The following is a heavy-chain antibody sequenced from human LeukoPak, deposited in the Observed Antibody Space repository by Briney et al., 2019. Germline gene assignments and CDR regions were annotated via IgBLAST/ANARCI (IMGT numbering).Heavy chain of an antibody. Sequence: GSLRLSCAASGFTFSGSAMHWVRQASGKGLEWVGRIRSKANSYATAYAASVKGRFTISRDDSKNTAYLQMNSLKTEDTAVYYCTRRSPDEYSSSWWFDPWGQGTLVTVSS. D-gene: IGHD6-6*01. CDR3: TRRSPDEYSSSWWFDP. CDR1: GFTFSGSA. V-gene: IGHV3-73*01. J-gene: IGHJ5*02. CDR2: IRSKANSYAT.